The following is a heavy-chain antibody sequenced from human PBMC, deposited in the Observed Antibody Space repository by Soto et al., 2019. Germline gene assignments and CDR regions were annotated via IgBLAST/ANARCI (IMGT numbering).Heavy chain of an antibody. CDR1: GFTFSSYA. CDR3: ARDLSWQQLGVGYYYGMDV. Sequence: QVQLVESGGGVVQPGRSLRLSCAASGFTFSSYAMHWVRQAPGKGLEWVAVISYDGSNKYYADSVKGRFTISRDNSKNTLYLQMNSLRAEDTAVYYCARDLSWQQLGVGYYYGMDVWGQGTTVTVSS. CDR2: ISYDGSNK. D-gene: IGHD6-13*01. V-gene: IGHV3-30-3*01. J-gene: IGHJ6*02.